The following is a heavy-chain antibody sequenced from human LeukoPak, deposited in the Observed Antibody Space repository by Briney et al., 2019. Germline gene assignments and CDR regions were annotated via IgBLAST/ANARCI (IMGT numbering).Heavy chain of an antibody. CDR2: ISSSSSYI. Sequence: GGSLRLSCAASGFTFSSYSMNWVRQAPGKGLEWVSSISSSSSYIYYADSVEGRFTISRDNAKNSLYLQMNSLRAEDTAVYYCARARGRTTRHWGQGTLVTVSS. CDR3: ARARGRTTRH. D-gene: IGHD2/OR15-2a*01. CDR1: GFTFSSYS. V-gene: IGHV3-21*01. J-gene: IGHJ4*02.